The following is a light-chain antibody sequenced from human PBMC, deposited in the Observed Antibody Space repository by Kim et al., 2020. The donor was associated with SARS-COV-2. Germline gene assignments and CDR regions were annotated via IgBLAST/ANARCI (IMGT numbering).Light chain of an antibody. V-gene: IGKV3-20*01. Sequence: EIVLTQSPGTLSLSPGERATLSCRASQSISSSFLAWYQQKPGQAPRLLIYGASNRATGIPDRFNGSGSGTDFTLTISRLEPEDFAIYYCQQYGGSLTWTFGQGTKVDIK. CDR3: QQYGGSLTWT. CDR2: GAS. CDR1: QSISSSF. J-gene: IGKJ1*01.